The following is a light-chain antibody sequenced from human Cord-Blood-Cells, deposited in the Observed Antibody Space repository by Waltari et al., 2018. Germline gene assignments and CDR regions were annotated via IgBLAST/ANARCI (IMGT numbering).Light chain of an antibody. CDR1: SSNIGSNT. CDR2: SNN. CDR3: AAGDDSLNGPV. J-gene: IGLJ3*02. V-gene: IGLV1-44*01. Sequence: QSVLTQPPSASGTPGQRVTISCSGSSSNIGSNTVNWYQQLPGTAPKLLIYSNNQRPSGVHDRFSGSKSGTSASLAISGLQSEDEADYYCAAGDDSLNGPVFGGGTKLTVL.